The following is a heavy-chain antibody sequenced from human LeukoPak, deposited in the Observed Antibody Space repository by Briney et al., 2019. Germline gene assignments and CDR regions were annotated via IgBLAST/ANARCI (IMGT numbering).Heavy chain of an antibody. V-gene: IGHV3-7*03. CDR2: IKEDGTET. D-gene: IGHD5-24*01. CDR3: AKEGRSLQTY. CDR1: GFTFSSYA. J-gene: IGHJ4*02. Sequence: GGSLRLSCAASGFTFSSYAMSWVRLAPGKGLEWVANIKEDGTETYYVDSVKGRFTISRDNAKNSLYLQMNSLRVEDTAVYYCAKEGRSLQTYWGQGTLVTVSS.